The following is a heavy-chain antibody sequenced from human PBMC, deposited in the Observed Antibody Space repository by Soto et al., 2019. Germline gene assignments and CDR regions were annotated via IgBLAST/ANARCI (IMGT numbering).Heavy chain of an antibody. D-gene: IGHD5-18*01. Sequence: ASVKVSCKASGGTFSSYAISWVRQAPGQGLEWMGGIIPIFGTANYAQKFQGRVTITADESTSTAYMELSSLRSEDTAVYYCARDQSMGGSTYSYGPHWGQGTLVTVSS. CDR1: GGTFSSYA. J-gene: IGHJ4*02. CDR2: IIPIFGTA. CDR3: ARDQSMGGSTYSYGPH. V-gene: IGHV1-69*13.